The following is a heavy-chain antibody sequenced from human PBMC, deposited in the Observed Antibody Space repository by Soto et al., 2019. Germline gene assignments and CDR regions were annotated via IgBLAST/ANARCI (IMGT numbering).Heavy chain of an antibody. V-gene: IGHV4-30-2*06. D-gene: IGHD2-2*01. CDR1: GGSISSAGYS. CDR2: IYHSVNA. CDR3: ASSSHALSVYALDV. Sequence: QLQLQGSGSRLVKPSQTLSLSCTVSGGSISSAGYSWSWIRQSPGKDLEWIGYIYHSVNAFYNPSPKGRVTMSRDRARNPFSLNLTSVTAEYTAVYFCASSSHALSVYALDVWGQGTTVVVSS. J-gene: IGHJ6*02.